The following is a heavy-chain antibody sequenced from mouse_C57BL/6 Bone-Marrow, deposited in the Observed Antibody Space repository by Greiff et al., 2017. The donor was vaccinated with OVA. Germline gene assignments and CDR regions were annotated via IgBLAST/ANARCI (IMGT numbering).Heavy chain of an antibody. J-gene: IGHJ3*01. Sequence: EVQLQQSGPELVKPGASVKISCKASGYTFTDYYMNWVKQSHGKSLEWIGDINPNNGGTSYNQKFKGKATLTVDKSSSTAYMELRSLPSDDSAVYYCARKGYDYDEAWFAYWGQGTLVTVSA. D-gene: IGHD2-4*01. CDR1: GYTFTDYY. CDR3: ARKGYDYDEAWFAY. CDR2: INPNNGGT. V-gene: IGHV1-26*01.